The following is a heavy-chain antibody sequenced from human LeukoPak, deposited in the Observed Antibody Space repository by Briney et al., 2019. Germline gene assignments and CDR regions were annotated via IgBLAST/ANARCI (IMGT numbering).Heavy chain of an antibody. D-gene: IGHD1-1*01. CDR3: ARGRPNYYFDY. J-gene: IGHJ4*02. V-gene: IGHV3-74*01. CDR1: GFTFSSYW. CDR2: ITSADSST. Sequence: GGSVRLSCAASGFTFSSYWMHWVRQAPGKGLVWVSRITSADSSTSYADSVKGRFTISRDNAKNTLYLQMNSLRAEDTAVYYCARGRPNYYFDYWGQGTLVTVSS.